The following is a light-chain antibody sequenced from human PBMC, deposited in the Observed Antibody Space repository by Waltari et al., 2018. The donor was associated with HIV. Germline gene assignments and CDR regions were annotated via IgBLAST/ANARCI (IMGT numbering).Light chain of an antibody. V-gene: IGLV2-14*03. CDR1: DRGFGLYNF. CDR2: DVD. J-gene: IGLJ3*02. Sequence: AVTQPASVSGLPGQSTTLSCTGGDRGFGLYNFVSWYQQHPVKPPQLILYDVDSRASGVSDRFSGSMSGNTASLTISGLRAEDEAHYYCASFTGDNTVMFGGGTEVTVL. CDR3: ASFTGDNTVM.